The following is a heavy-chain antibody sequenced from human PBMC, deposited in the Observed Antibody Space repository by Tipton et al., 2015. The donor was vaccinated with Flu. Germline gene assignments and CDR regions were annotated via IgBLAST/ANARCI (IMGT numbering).Heavy chain of an antibody. CDR2: IYPGDSDT. Sequence: VQLVQSEAEVKKPGESLKISCKGSGYSFTSYWIGWVRQMPGKGLEWMGIIYPGDSDTRYSPSFQGQVTISADKSISTAYLQWSSLKASDTAMYYCARQEIGDTRRGKAVEMATINDAFDIWGQGTMVTVSS. CDR1: GYSFTSYW. J-gene: IGHJ3*02. V-gene: IGHV5-51*01. CDR3: ARQEIGDTRRGKAVEMATINDAFDI. D-gene: IGHD5-24*01.